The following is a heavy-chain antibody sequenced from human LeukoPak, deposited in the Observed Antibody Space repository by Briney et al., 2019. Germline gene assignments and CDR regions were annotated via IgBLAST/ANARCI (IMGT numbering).Heavy chain of an antibody. D-gene: IGHD2-2*01. V-gene: IGHV1-46*01. Sequence: ASVKVSCKASGYTFTSYYMHWVRQAPGQGREWMGIINPSGGSTSCAQKFQGRVTMTRDTSTSTVYMELSSLRSEDTAVYYCARDTPLYGSSTSGATFDYWGQGTLVTVSS. CDR1: GYTFTSYY. J-gene: IGHJ4*02. CDR2: INPSGGST. CDR3: ARDTPLYGSSTSGATFDY.